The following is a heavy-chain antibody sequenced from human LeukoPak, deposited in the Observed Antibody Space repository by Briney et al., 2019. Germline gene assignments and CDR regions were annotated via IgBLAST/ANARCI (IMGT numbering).Heavy chain of an antibody. CDR3: AGYGPSYYYYYYGMDV. CDR1: GGSVSSGSYY. V-gene: IGHV4-61*01. D-gene: IGHD5-12*01. J-gene: IGHJ6*02. Sequence: PSETLSLTCTVSGGSVSSGSYYWSWIRQPPGKGLEWIGYIYYSGSTNYNPSLKSRVTISVDTSKNQFSLKLSSVTAADTAVYYCAGYGPSYYYYYYGMDVWGQGTTITVSS. CDR2: IYYSGST.